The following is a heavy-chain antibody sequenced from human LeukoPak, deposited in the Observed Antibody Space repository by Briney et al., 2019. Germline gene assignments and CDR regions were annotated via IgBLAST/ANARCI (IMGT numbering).Heavy chain of an antibody. J-gene: IGHJ3*01. CDR1: GFTFSSFA. CDR3: AREHYYDSGGVSARAVL. CDR2: ISYDGSNK. V-gene: IGHV3-30-3*01. D-gene: IGHD3-22*01. Sequence: PGGSLRLSCAASGFTFSSFAMHWVRQAPGKGLEWVAVISYDGSNKYYADSVKGRFTISRDNSKNTLYLQMNSLRAEDTAVYYCAREHYYDSGGVSARAVLWGQGTMVTVSS.